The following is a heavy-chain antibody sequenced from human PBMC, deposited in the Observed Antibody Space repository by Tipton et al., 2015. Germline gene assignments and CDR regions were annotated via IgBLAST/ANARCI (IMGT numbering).Heavy chain of an antibody. D-gene: IGHD5-24*01. CDR1: GFTFSSYA. CDR2: ISGSGFST. V-gene: IGHV3-23*01. CDR3: AEVTLGRRDGYNYYYYYGMDV. J-gene: IGHJ6*02. Sequence: SLRLSCAASGFTFSSYAMSWVRQAPGKGLEWVSAISGSGFSTNYADSVKGRFTISRDNSKNMLYLQMNSLRAEDTAVYYCAEVTLGRRDGYNYYYYYGMDVWGQGTTVTVSS.